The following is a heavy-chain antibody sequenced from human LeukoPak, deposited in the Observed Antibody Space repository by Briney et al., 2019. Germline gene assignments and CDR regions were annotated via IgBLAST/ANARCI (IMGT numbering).Heavy chain of an antibody. V-gene: IGHV3-7*01. Sequence: GGSLRLSCAASGFTFSSYWMSWVRQAPGKGLEGVANINQEEREKYYVDSVKGRFTISRDSAKNSLYLQMNSLRAEDTAVYYCARGLYYDFWSGYYTNYYYYGMDVWGQGTTVTVSS. J-gene: IGHJ6*02. D-gene: IGHD3-3*01. CDR1: GFTFSSYW. CDR3: ARGLYYDFWSGYYTNYYYYGMDV. CDR2: INQEEREK.